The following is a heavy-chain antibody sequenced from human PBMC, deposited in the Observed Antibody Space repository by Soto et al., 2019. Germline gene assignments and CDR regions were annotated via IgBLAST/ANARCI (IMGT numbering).Heavy chain of an antibody. CDR1: VFSLSTHGFA. CDR2: IYWDDDK. J-gene: IGHJ5*02. CDR3: AYRLPYNMNWESGWFDP. V-gene: IGHV2-5*02. Sequence: QITLKESGPTLVKPTQTLTLTCTFSVFSLSTHGFAVGWLRQPPGKALECLALIYWDDDKRYNPSLKNRLTITMDTSKNQVVLTMTNVDPVDTATYRCAYRLPYNMNWESGWFDPWVQGTLVTVSS. D-gene: IGHD1-7*01.